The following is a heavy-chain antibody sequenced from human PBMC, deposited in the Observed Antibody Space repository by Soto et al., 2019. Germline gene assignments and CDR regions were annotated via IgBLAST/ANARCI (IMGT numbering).Heavy chain of an antibody. Sequence: GGSLRLSCAASGLTFDSYAMSWVRQAPGRGLEWVSAISSSGGSTYYADSVKGRFTISRDNSKNTLYLQMNSLRADDTAVYYCAKATNVFGQYYFDFWGQGT. J-gene: IGHJ4*02. CDR3: AKATNVFGQYYFDF. CDR1: GLTFDSYA. V-gene: IGHV3-23*01. CDR2: ISSSGGST. D-gene: IGHD3-3*01.